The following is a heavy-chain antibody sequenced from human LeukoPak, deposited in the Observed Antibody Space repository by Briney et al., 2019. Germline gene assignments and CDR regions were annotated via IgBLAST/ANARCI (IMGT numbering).Heavy chain of an antibody. D-gene: IGHD3-3*01. Sequence: GGSLRLSCAASGFTFSSYAMNWVRQAPGKGLEWVSAISGSGGSTYYAVSVKGRFTISRDNSKNTLYLQMNSLRAEDTAVYYCAKVPAVRITIFGVSFDFWGQGTLVTVSS. V-gene: IGHV3-23*01. CDR3: AKVPAVRITIFGVSFDF. CDR2: ISGSGGST. J-gene: IGHJ4*02. CDR1: GFTFSSYA.